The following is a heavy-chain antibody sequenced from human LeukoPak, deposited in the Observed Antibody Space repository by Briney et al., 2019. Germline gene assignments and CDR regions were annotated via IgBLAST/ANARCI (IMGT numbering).Heavy chain of an antibody. J-gene: IGHJ4*02. V-gene: IGHV3-7*01. CDR2: IKQDGSEK. D-gene: IGHD3-3*01. Sequence: HPGGSLRLSCAASGFTFSSYWMSWVRQAPGKGLEWVANIKQDGSEKYYVDSVKGRFTISRDNAKNSLYLQMNSLRAEDTAVYYCARDSITIFGVVRFDYWGQGTLVTVSS. CDR3: ARDSITIFGVVRFDY. CDR1: GFTFSSYW.